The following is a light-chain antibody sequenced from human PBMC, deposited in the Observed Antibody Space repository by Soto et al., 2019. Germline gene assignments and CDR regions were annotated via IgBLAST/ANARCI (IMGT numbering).Light chain of an antibody. Sequence: EIVLTQSPATLSFSPGERDTLSCRASQSVSSYLAWYQEKPGQAPRLLIYDASNRATGIPARFSGSGSGTDFTLTISSLEAEDFEVYDCQQRSSWPLITFGQGTRLEIK. CDR1: QSVSSY. J-gene: IGKJ5*01. V-gene: IGKV3-11*01. CDR3: QQRSSWPLIT. CDR2: DAS.